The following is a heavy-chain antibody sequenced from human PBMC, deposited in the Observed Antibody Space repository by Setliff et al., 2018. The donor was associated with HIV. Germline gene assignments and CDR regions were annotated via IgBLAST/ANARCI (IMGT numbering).Heavy chain of an antibody. CDR2: IYPSGSA. Sequence: SETLSLTCTVSGGSIIGRYWSWIRQPAGKGLGWIGRIYPSGSANYNPSLKSRAIISVDTSKNQFSLKLKSVTAADTAVYYCARDSVSGVVTADNNWFAPWGQGSLVTVSS. CDR1: GGSIIGRY. D-gene: IGHD2-21*02. CDR3: ARDSVSGVVTADNNWFAP. J-gene: IGHJ5*02. V-gene: IGHV4-4*07.